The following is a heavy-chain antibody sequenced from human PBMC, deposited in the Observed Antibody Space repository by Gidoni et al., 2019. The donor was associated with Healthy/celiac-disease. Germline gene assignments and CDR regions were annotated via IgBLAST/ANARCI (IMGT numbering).Heavy chain of an antibody. Sequence: EVQLVESGGGLVPPGGSLRLSCAASGFPFSSYWMHWVRQAPGKGLVWVSRINMDGSSTSYADSVKGRFTISRDNAKNTLYLQMNSLRAEDTAVYYCARLGYCSGGSCDDAAFDIWGQGTMVTVSS. D-gene: IGHD2-15*01. CDR2: INMDGSST. CDR3: ARLGYCSGGSCDDAAFDI. J-gene: IGHJ3*02. V-gene: IGHV3-74*01. CDR1: GFPFSSYW.